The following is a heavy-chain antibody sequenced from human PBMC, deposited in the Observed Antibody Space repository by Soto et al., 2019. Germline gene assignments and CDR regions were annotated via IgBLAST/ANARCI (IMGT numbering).Heavy chain of an antibody. J-gene: IGHJ6*04. CDR2: INHSGST. Sequence: QVQLQQWGAGLLKPSETLSLTCAVHGGSFSDSYWTWIRQPPGKGLEWIGEINHSGSTNFNPYIKSRVTISVETSKNQFSLKLSSVTAADTAVYYCARSTPHPSEKLVRFYCCFAMAVWGKGTTVSVSP. CDR3: ARSTPHPSEKLVRFYCCFAMAV. D-gene: IGHD6-6*01. V-gene: IGHV4-34*01. CDR1: GGSFSDSY.